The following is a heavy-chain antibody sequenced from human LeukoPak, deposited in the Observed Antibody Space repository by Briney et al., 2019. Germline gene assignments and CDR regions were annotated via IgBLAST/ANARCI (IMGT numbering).Heavy chain of an antibody. D-gene: IGHD5-18*01. CDR3: ARGIRGRGYSYGYRDYYYYMDV. J-gene: IGHJ6*03. Sequence: GGSLRLSCAASGFTFSSYWMSWVRQAPGKGLEWVANIKQDGSEKYYVDSVKGRFTISRDNAKNSLYLQMNSLRAEDTAVYYCARGIRGRGYSYGYRDYYYYMDVWGKGTTVTVSS. CDR1: GFTFSSYW. CDR2: IKQDGSEK. V-gene: IGHV3-7*01.